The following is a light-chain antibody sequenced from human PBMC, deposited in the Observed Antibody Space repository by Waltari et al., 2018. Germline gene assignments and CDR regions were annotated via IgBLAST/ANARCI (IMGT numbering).Light chain of an antibody. CDR2: SAS. CDR3: QQANTFPFT. J-gene: IGKJ3*01. Sequence: ITCRASQGSARWLAWYQQKPGNAPKLLIYSASSLQSVVPSRFSGTGSGTEFSLIITSLQPEDFATYYCQQANTFPFTFGPGTKVELK. V-gene: IGKV1-12*01. CDR1: QGSARW.